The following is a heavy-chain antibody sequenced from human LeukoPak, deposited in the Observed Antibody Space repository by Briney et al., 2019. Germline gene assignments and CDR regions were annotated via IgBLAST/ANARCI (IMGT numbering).Heavy chain of an antibody. V-gene: IGHV1-69*05. D-gene: IGHD2-2*01. CDR1: GGTFSSYA. CDR3: ARGKGYCSSTSCLDAFDI. Sequence: GSSVKVSCKASGGTFSSYAISWVRQAPGQGLEWMGGIIPIFGTANYAQKFQGRVTITTDESTSTAYMELSSLRSEDTAVYYRARGKGYCSSTSCLDAFDIWGQGTMVTVSS. J-gene: IGHJ3*02. CDR2: IIPIFGTA.